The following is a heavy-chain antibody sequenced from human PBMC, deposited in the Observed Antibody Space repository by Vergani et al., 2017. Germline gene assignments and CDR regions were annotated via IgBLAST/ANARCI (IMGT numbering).Heavy chain of an antibody. D-gene: IGHD6-13*01. CDR2: ISAYNGNT. J-gene: IGHJ4*02. CDR3: ARDDSQERIAAASTHLG. V-gene: IGHV1-18*04. Sequence: QVQLVQSGAEVKKPGASVKVSCKASGYTFTSYGISWVRQAPGQGLEWMGWISAYNGNTNYAQKFQGRVTITADKSTSTAYMELSSLRSEDTAVYYCARDDSQERIAAASTHLGWGQGTLVTVSS. CDR1: GYTFTSYG.